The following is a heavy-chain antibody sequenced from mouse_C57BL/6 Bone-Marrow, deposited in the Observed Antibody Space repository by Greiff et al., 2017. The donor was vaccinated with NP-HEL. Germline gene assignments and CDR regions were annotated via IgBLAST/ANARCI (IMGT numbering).Heavy chain of an antibody. CDR1: GFTFSDYG. J-gene: IGHJ2*01. Sequence: EVHLVESGGGLVQPGGSLKLSCAASGFTFSDYGMAWVRQAPRTGPEWVAFISNLAYSIYYADTVTGRFTLSRENAKNTLYLEMSSLRSEDTAMYYCARRWYDGYSYYFDYWGQGTTLTVSS. CDR3: ARRWYDGYSYYFDY. D-gene: IGHD2-3*01. CDR2: ISNLAYSI. V-gene: IGHV5-15*01.